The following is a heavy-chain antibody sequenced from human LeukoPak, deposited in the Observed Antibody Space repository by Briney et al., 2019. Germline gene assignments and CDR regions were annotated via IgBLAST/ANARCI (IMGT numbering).Heavy chain of an antibody. J-gene: IGHJ4*02. D-gene: IGHD4-17*01. CDR2: VNHSGYT. CDR1: GVSFSTYY. V-gene: IGHV4-34*01. Sequence: SETLSLTCDVSGVSFSTYYWSWIRQSPEKGLEWIGEVNHSGYTNYNPSLKGRVTISVDTSKNQFSLKLSSVTAADAAVYYCARQLYGSDYWGQGTLVTVSS. CDR3: ARQLYGSDY.